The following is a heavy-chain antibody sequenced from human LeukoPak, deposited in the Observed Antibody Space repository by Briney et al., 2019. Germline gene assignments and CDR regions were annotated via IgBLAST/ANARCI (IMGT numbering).Heavy chain of an antibody. CDR2: INHSGST. CDR3: ARKKGLHGYYDSSGYYTLAHDAFDI. J-gene: IGHJ3*02. V-gene: IGHV4-34*01. D-gene: IGHD3-22*01. Sequence: SETLSLTCAVHGGSFSGYYWSWIRQPPGKGLEWIGEINHSGSTNYNPSLKSRVTISVDTSKNQFSLKLSSVTAADTAVYYCARKKGLHGYYDSSGYYTLAHDAFDIWGQGTMVTVSS. CDR1: GGSFSGYY.